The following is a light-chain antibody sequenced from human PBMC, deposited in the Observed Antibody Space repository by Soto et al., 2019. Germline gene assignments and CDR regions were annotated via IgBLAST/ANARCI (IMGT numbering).Light chain of an antibody. CDR2: EAS. CDR3: QQYHTFMFT. Sequence: DIQMTQSPSTLSASVGERDTITCRASQNVLNWLAWYQQKPGKAPKLLISEASNLESGVPSRFSGSGSETEFTLTISGLQPDDFATYYCQQYHTFMFTFGQGTKLEIK. V-gene: IGKV1-5*03. CDR1: QNVLNW. J-gene: IGKJ2*01.